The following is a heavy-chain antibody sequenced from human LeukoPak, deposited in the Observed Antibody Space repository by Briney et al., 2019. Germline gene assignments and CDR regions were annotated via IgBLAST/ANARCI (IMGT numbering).Heavy chain of an antibody. CDR1: GFTFSSYA. Sequence: GGSLRLSCAASGFTFSSYAMHWVRQAPGKGLEWVAVISYDGSNKYYADSVKGRFTISRDNSKNTLYLQMNSLRADDTAVYYCARDSVEAAVSDYWGQRTLVTVSS. CDR2: ISYDGSNK. J-gene: IGHJ4*02. V-gene: IGHV3-30-3*01. D-gene: IGHD6-13*01. CDR3: ARDSVEAAVSDY.